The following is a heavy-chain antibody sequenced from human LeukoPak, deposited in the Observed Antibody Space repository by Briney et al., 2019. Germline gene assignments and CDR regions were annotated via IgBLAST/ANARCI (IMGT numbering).Heavy chain of an antibody. Sequence: QTGGSLRLSCAASGFTFSSYWMSWVRQAPGKGLEWVANIKQDGSEKYYVDSVKGRFTISRDNAKNSLYLQMNSLRAEDTAVYYCARGELGFWSGYTYFDYWGQGTLVTVSS. CDR2: IKQDGSEK. D-gene: IGHD3-3*01. J-gene: IGHJ4*02. V-gene: IGHV3-7*01. CDR1: GFTFSSYW. CDR3: ARGELGFWSGYTYFDY.